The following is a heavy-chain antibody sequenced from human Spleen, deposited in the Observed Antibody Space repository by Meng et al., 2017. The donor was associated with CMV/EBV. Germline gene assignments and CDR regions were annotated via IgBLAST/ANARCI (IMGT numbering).Heavy chain of an antibody. V-gene: IGHV3-23*01. CDR1: GFTFNYYA. CDR2: ISDSGGST. D-gene: IGHD3-22*01. J-gene: IGHJ6*02. Sequence: GESLKISCAASGFTFNYYAMSWVRQAPGKGLEWVSTISDSGGSTFYADSGKGRFTISRDNSKNTLYLQMNSLRAEDTALYYCASYYDLYYGMDVWGQGTTVTVSS. CDR3: ASYYDLYYGMDV.